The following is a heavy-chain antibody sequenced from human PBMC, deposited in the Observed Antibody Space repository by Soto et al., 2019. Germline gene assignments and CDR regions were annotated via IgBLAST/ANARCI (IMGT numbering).Heavy chain of an antibody. Sequence: GGSLRLSCAASGFTFSSYSMNWVRQAPGKGLEWVSSISSSSSYIYYADSVKGRLTISRDNAKNSLYLQMNSLRAEDTAVYYCARGFGYCSSTSCYVPNYYYYYGMDVWGQGTTVTVSS. V-gene: IGHV3-21*01. D-gene: IGHD2-2*01. CDR2: ISSSSSYI. J-gene: IGHJ6*02. CDR3: ARGFGYCSSTSCYVPNYYYYYGMDV. CDR1: GFTFSSYS.